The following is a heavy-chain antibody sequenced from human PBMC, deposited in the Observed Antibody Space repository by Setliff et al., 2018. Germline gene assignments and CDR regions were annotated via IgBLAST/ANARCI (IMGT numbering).Heavy chain of an antibody. Sequence: SVKVSCKASGGTFSSYAISWVRQAPGQGLEWMGGIIPILGIANYAQKFQGRVTITRNTSISTAYMELSSLGVEDTAVYYCARVDGPTVDTMYFDDWGLGTVVTVSS. V-gene: IGHV1-69*10. D-gene: IGHD3-3*01. CDR3: ARVDGPTVDTMYFDD. CDR2: IIPILGIA. J-gene: IGHJ4*02. CDR1: GGTFSSYA.